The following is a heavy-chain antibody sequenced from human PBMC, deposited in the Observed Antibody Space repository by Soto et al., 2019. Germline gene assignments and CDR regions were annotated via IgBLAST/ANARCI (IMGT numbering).Heavy chain of an antibody. CDR1: GVTVSSNY. V-gene: IGHV3-53*04. D-gene: IGHD2-21*01. CDR2: IYSGGST. CDR3: ARGPAYCGGDCYDY. J-gene: IGHJ4*02. Sequence: GGSLRLSCAAAGVTVSSNYRSWVRQAPGKGLEWVSVIYSGGSTYYADSVKGRFTISRHNSKNTLYLQMNSLRAEDTAVYYCARGPAYCGGDCYDYWGQGTLVTVSS.